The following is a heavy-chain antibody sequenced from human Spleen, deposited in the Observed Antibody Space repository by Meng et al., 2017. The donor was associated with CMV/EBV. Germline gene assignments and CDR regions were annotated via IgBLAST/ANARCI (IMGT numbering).Heavy chain of an antibody. J-gene: IGHJ5*02. V-gene: IGHV1-2*02. CDR1: GYIFIDYF. CDR3: ARPSGSAPNWFDP. D-gene: IGHD1-26*01. Sequence: ASVKVSCKVSGYIFIDYFIHWVRRAPGRGLEWMGWINPINGGTHFAQKFQDRVTLTRDTSTNKAYMELSSLTSDATAVYYCARPSGSAPNWFDPWGQGTLVTVSS. CDR2: INPINGGT.